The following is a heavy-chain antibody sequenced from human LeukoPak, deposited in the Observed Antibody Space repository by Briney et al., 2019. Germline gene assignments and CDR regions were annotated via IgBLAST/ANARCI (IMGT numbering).Heavy chain of an antibody. J-gene: IGHJ5*02. CDR2: ISAYNGNT. Sequence: ASVTVSCKASGYTFTSYGISWVRQAPGQGLEWMGWISAYNGNTNYAQKLQGRVTMTTDTSTSTAYMELRSLRSDDTAVYYCARVYCSGGSCYFNWFDPWGQGTLVTVSS. CDR1: GYTFTSYG. D-gene: IGHD2-15*01. CDR3: ARVYCSGGSCYFNWFDP. V-gene: IGHV1-18*01.